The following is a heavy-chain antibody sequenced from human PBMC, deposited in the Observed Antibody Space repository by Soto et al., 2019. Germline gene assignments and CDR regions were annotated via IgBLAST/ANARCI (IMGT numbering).Heavy chain of an antibody. V-gene: IGHV4-59*01. CDR1: GGSISSYY. CDR3: ARDLIIGYCSSTSCNEVFDP. D-gene: IGHD2-2*01. J-gene: IGHJ5*02. CDR2: IYYSGST. Sequence: SETLSLTCTVSGGSISSYYWSWIRQPPGKGLEWIGYIYYSGSTNYNPSLKSRVTISVDTSKNQFSLKLSSVTAADTAVYYCARDLIIGYCSSTSCNEVFDPWGQGTLVTVLS.